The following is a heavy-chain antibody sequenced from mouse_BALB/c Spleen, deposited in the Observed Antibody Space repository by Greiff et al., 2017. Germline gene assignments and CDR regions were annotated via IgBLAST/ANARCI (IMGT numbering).Heavy chain of an antibody. Sequence: QVQLQQSGAELVRPGTSVKISCKASGYTFTNYWLGWVKQRPGHGLEWIGDIYPGGGYTNYNEKFKGKATLTADTSSSTAYMQLSSLTSEDSAVYFCARFLYGNYVSYAMDYWGQGTSVTVSS. CDR1: GYTFTNYW. J-gene: IGHJ4*01. CDR3: ARFLYGNYVSYAMDY. V-gene: IGHV1-63*02. CDR2: IYPGGGYT. D-gene: IGHD2-1*01.